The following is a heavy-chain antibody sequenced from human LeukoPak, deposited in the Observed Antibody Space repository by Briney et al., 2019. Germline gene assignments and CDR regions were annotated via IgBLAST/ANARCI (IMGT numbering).Heavy chain of an antibody. J-gene: IGHJ6*02. D-gene: IGHD2-2*01. V-gene: IGHV1-24*01. CDR1: GDTLTELS. Sequence: ALVKVTCKVSGDTLTELSMYWVRQAPGKGLEWMGGIDPENGETVYAQKFQGRVTMTEDTSTDTAYMELSSLRSEDTAVYYCATGQYCTSSTCAVWGQGTTVAVSS. CDR3: ATGQYCTSSTCAV. CDR2: IDPENGET.